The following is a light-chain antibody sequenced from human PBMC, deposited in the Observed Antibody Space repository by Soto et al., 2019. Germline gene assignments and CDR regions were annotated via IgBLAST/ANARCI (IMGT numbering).Light chain of an antibody. V-gene: IGKV3-15*01. J-gene: IGKJ4*01. CDR1: QSVNSN. CDR3: QQYNNWPPLT. CDR2: GAS. Sequence: EIVLTQSPATLSVSPGDRATLSCRASQSVNSNLAWYHLKPGQAPRLLIYGASIRAAGIPARFTGSESGTEFTLSISSLQSEDFAVYYCQQYNNWPPLTFGGGTKVEIK.